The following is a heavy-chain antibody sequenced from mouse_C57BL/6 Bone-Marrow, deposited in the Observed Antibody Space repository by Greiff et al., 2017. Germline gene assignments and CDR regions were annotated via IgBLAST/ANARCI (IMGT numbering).Heavy chain of an antibody. D-gene: IGHD1-1*01. J-gene: IGHJ4*01. V-gene: IGHV1-80*01. CDR1: GYAFSSYW. Sequence: QVQLKQSGAELVKPGASVKISCKASGYAFSSYWMNWVKQRPGKGLEWIGQIYPGDGDTNYNGKFKGKATLTADKSSSTAYMQLSSLTSEDSAVYFCAIPSITTVVGASMDYWGQGTSVTVSS. CDR3: AIPSITTVVGASMDY. CDR2: IYPGDGDT.